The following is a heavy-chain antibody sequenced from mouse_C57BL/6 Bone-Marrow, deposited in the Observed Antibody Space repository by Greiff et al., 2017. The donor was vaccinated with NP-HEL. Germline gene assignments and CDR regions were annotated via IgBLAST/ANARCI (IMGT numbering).Heavy chain of an antibody. CDR1: GYTFTDYN. J-gene: IGHJ4*01. V-gene: IGHV1-18*01. D-gene: IGHD2-1*01. CDR2: INPNNGGT. CDR3: AREGYYGNYYAMDY. Sequence: EVQLQQSGPELVKPGASVKIPCKASGYTFTDYNMDWVKQSHGKSLEWIGDINPNNGGTIYNQKFKGKATLTVDKSSSTAYMELRSLTSEDTAVYDCAREGYYGNYYAMDYWGQGTSVTVSS.